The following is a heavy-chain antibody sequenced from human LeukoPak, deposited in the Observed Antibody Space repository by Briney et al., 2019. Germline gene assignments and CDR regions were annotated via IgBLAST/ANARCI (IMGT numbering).Heavy chain of an antibody. Sequence: GASVKVSCKASGGTFSSYGISWVRQAPGQGLEWMGWISAYNGNTNYAQKLQGRVTMTTDTSTSTAYMELRSLRSDDTAVYYCARGRYFDWFGNFDYWGQGTLVTVSS. D-gene: IGHD3-9*01. J-gene: IGHJ4*02. V-gene: IGHV1-18*01. CDR1: GGTFSSYG. CDR3: ARGRYFDWFGNFDY. CDR2: ISAYNGNT.